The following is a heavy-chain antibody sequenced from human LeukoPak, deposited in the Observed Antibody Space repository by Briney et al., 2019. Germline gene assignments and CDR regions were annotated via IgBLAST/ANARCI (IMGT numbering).Heavy chain of an antibody. CDR3: ARGRLLSYYFDY. V-gene: IGHV3-20*04. CDR1: GFSLDDYG. Sequence: GGSLRLSCAASGFSLDDYGMSWVRQAPGKGLEWVSGINWNGDSTGYGDSVKGRFTISRDNGKNSLYLQMKSLRAEDTALYYCARGRLLSYYFDYWGQGTLVTVSS. D-gene: IGHD2-2*01. J-gene: IGHJ4*02. CDR2: INWNGDST.